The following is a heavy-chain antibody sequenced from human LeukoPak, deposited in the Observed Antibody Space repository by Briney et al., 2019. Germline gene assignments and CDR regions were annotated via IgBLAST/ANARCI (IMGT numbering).Heavy chain of an antibody. V-gene: IGHV3-7*01. J-gene: IGHJ4*02. D-gene: IGHD3-10*01. CDR2: IKQDGTEK. CDR3: ARVVWSSFFQ. CDR1: GFTFSSRDW. Sequence: PGGSLRLSCVASGFTFSSRDWMTWVRQAPGKGLEWVANIKQDGTEKYYMDSVRGRFTISRDNAENSLYLQMNNLRAEDTAVYYCARVVWSSFFQWGQGSLVTVSS.